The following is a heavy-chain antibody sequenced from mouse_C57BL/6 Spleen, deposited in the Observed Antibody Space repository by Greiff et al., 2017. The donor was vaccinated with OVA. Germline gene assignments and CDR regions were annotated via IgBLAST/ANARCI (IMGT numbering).Heavy chain of an antibody. Sequence: EVKLQESGPGLVKPSQSLSLTCSVTGYSITSGYYWNWIRQFPGNKLEWMGYISYDGSNNYNPSLKNRISITRDTSKNQFFLKLNSVTTEDTATYYCARAPTGTVFAYWGQGTLVTVSA. D-gene: IGHD4-1*02. CDR3: ARAPTGTVFAY. CDR1: GYSITSGYY. CDR2: ISYDGSN. J-gene: IGHJ3*01. V-gene: IGHV3-6*01.